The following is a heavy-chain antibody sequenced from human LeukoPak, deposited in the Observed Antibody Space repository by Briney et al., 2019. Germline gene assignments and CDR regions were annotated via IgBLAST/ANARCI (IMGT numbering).Heavy chain of an antibody. V-gene: IGHV3-11*01. CDR1: GFTFRDYF. J-gene: IGHJ3*02. Sequence: PGGSLTLSCAASGFTFRDYFMSWIRQAPGKWLEWVAYTNTAGNTIYYADSMKGRFTISRDNAKNSLYLQMNTLRAEDTAVYYCARATYDSSAVDAFDIWGQGTMVTVSP. CDR2: TNTAGNTI. D-gene: IGHD3-22*01. CDR3: ARATYDSSAVDAFDI.